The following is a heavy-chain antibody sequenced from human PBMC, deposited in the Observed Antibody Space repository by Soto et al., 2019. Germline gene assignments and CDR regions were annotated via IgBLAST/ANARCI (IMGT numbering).Heavy chain of an antibody. CDR1: GFTFSSYS. CDR2: ISSSSSTI. V-gene: IGHV3-48*01. CDR3: AITTGTAPGGY. Sequence: EVQLVESGGGLVQPGGSLRLSCAASGFTFSSYSMNWVRQAPGKGLEWVSYISSSSSTIYYADSVKGRFTISRDNAKNSLDLQMNSLRAEDTAVYYCAITTGTAPGGYWGQGTLVTVSS. J-gene: IGHJ4*02. D-gene: IGHD1-1*01.